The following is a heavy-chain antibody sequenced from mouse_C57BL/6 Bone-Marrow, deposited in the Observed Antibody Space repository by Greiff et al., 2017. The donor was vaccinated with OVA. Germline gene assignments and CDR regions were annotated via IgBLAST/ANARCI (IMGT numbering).Heavy chain of an antibody. D-gene: IGHD2-12*01. CDR2: IDPETGGT. CDR3: TRWYSHWYFDV. CDR1: GYTFTDYE. J-gene: IGHJ1*03. V-gene: IGHV1-15*01. Sequence: VQLQQSGAELVRPGASVTLSCKASGYTFTDYEMHWVKQTPVHGLEWIGAIDPETGGTAYNQKFKGKAILTADKSSSTAYMELRSLTSEDSAVYYCTRWYSHWYFDVWGTGTTVTVSS.